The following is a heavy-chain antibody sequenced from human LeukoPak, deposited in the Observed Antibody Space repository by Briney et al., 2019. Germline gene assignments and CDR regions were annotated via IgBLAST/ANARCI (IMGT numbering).Heavy chain of an antibody. J-gene: IGHJ5*02. V-gene: IGHV1-24*01. CDR1: GYTLTELS. Sequence: ASVKVSCKVSGYTLTELSMHWVRQAPGKGLEWMGGSDPEDGETIYAQKFQGRVTMTEDTSTDTAYMELSSLRSEDTAVYYCATDRHLVLEFDPWGQGTLVTVSS. CDR3: ATDRHLVLEFDP. CDR2: SDPEDGET.